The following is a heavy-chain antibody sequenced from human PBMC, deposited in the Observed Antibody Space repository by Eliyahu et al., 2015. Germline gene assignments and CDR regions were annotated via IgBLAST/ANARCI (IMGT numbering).Heavy chain of an antibody. CDR2: ISSSSSYI. V-gene: IGHV3-21*01. D-gene: IGHD4-17*01. Sequence: GLVQPGGSLRLSCAASGFTFSSYWMSWVRQAPGKGLEWVSSISSSSSYIYYADSVKGRFTISRDNAKNSLYLQMNSLRAEDTAVYYCARDGYGDQAMDYWGQGTLVTVSS. CDR3: ARDGYGDQAMDY. CDR1: GFTFSSYW. J-gene: IGHJ4*02.